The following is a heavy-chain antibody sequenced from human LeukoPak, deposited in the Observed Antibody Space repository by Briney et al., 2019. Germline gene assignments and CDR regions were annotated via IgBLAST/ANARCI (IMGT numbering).Heavy chain of an antibody. CDR3: ARVGAGEEDCSSTSCYRNYYYMDV. D-gene: IGHD2-2*01. Sequence: AASVKVSCKASGGAFSSYTISWVRQAPGQGVEGMGGIIPILGIANYAQKFQGRVTITEDKNRRTAYTEVRRLRSEDTAVYYCARVGAGEEDCSSTSCYRNYYYMDVWGKGTTVTVSS. J-gene: IGHJ6*03. CDR1: GGAFSSYT. CDR2: IIPILGIA. V-gene: IGHV1-69*02.